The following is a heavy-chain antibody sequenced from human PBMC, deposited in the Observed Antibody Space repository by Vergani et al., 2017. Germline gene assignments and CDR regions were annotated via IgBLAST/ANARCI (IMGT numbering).Heavy chain of an antibody. Sequence: QMQLVQSGAEVEKTGSSVKVSCNASGYTFTYRYLHWVRQAPGQALEWMGWITPFNSNTNYAQKFQDRVTITRDRSMSTAYMELSSLRSEDTAMYYCALAESSTSCINSVCITPETGSWFDPWGQGTLVTVSS. D-gene: IGHD2-2*01. J-gene: IGHJ5*02. CDR2: ITPFNSNT. CDR3: ALAESSTSCINSVCITPETGSWFDP. V-gene: IGHV1-45*02. CDR1: GYTFTYRY.